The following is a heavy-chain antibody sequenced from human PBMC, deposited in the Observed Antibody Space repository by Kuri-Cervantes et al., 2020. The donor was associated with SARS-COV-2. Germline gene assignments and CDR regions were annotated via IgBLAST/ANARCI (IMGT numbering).Heavy chain of an antibody. J-gene: IGHJ5*02. D-gene: IGHD3-3*01. CDR3: ARQMMSSITIFGVVITRNWFDP. CDR2: IHYSGST. V-gene: IGHV4-59*01. Sequence: GSLRLSCTVSGGSISSYYWSWMRQPPGKGLEWIGNIHYSGSTNYNPSLKSRVTISVDTSKNQLSLRLSSVTAADTAVYYCARQMMSSITIFGVVITRNWFDPWGQGTLVTVSS. CDR1: GGSISSYY.